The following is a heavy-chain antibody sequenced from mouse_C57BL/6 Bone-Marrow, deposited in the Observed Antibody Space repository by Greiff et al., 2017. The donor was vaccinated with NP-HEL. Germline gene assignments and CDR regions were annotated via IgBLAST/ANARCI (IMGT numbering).Heavy chain of an antibody. CDR2: IYPRSGNT. D-gene: IGHD1-1*01. J-gene: IGHJ3*01. Sequence: VQLQESGAELARPGASVKLSCKASGYTFTSYGISWVKQRTGQGLEWIGEIYPRSGNTYYNEKFKGKATLTADKSSSTAYMELRSLTSEDSAVYFCTTVVATYDYWGQGTLVTVSA. V-gene: IGHV1-81*01. CDR3: TTVVATYDY. CDR1: GYTFTSYG.